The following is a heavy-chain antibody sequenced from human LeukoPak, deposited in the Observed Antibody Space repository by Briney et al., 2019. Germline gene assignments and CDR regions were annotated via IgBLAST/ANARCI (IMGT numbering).Heavy chain of an antibody. CDR2: IWYDGSNK. CDR1: GFTFSSYG. Sequence: PGRSLRLSCAASGFTFSSYGMHWVRQAPVKGLEWVAVIWYDGSNKYYADSVKGRFTISRDNSKNTLYLQMNSLRAEDTAVYYCARGGHYYDSYYYFDYWGQGTLVTVSS. V-gene: IGHV3-33*01. J-gene: IGHJ4*02. D-gene: IGHD3-22*01. CDR3: ARGGHYYDSYYYFDY.